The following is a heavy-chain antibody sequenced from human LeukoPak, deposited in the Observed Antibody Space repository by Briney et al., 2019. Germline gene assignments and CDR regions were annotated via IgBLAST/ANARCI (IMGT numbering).Heavy chain of an antibody. J-gene: IGHJ4*02. CDR2: MYYRGST. V-gene: IGHV4-39*07. D-gene: IGHD3-9*01. Sequence: SETLSLTCTVSGGSISSSSHYWGWIRQPPGKGLEWIGSMYYRGSTYHNPSLKSRVTISVDTSKNQFSLKLSSVTAADTAVYYCARHRTYYDILTGYKPYYFDYWGQGTLVTVSS. CDR3: ARHRTYYDILTGYKPYYFDY. CDR1: GGSISSSSHY.